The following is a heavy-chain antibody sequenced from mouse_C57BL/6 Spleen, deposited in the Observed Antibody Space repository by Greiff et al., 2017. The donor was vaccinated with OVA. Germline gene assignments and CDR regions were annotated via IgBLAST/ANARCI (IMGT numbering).Heavy chain of an antibody. CDR3: ARCTTVVAHYYAMDY. Sequence: VKLVESGAELARPGASVKLSCKASGYTFTSYGISWVKQRTGQGLEWIGEIYPRSGNTYYNEKFKGKATLTADKSSSTAYMELRSLTSEDSAVYFCARCTTVVAHYYAMDYWGQGTSVTVSS. D-gene: IGHD1-1*01. CDR2: IYPRSGNT. J-gene: IGHJ4*01. CDR1: GYTFTSYG. V-gene: IGHV1-81*01.